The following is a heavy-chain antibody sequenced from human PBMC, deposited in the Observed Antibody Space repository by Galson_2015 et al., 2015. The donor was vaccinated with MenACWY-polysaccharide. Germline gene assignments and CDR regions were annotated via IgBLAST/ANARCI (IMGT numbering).Heavy chain of an antibody. D-gene: IGHD1-7*01. J-gene: IGHJ2*01. V-gene: IGHV3-7*01. Sequence: SLRLSCAGSGFSFRSYWMSWVRQAPGKGLEWVADIKQDGSEEYYVDSVKGRFAISRDNARNSLYLQMNSLRAEDTAVYFCARDTGVSRTDDWSFDLWGRGSQVTVSS. CDR1: GFSFRSYW. CDR2: IKQDGSEE. CDR3: ARDTGVSRTDDWSFDL.